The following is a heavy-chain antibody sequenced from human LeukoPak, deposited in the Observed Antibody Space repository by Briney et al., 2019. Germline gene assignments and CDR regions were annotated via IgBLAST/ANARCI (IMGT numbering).Heavy chain of an antibody. Sequence: PSETLSLTCTVSGGSISSYYWSWIRQPPGKGLEWIGYIYYSGSTNYNPSLKSRVTMSVDTSKNQFSLKLSSVTAADTAVYYCARESSLSNFDYWGQGTLVTVSS. D-gene: IGHD1-26*01. CDR2: IYYSGST. J-gene: IGHJ4*02. CDR3: ARESSLSNFDY. V-gene: IGHV4-59*12. CDR1: GGSISSYY.